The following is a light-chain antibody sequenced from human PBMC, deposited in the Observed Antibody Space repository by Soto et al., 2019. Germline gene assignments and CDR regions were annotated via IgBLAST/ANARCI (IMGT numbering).Light chain of an antibody. CDR3: SSYTSSSTHVV. CDR2: EVS. J-gene: IGLJ2*01. CDR1: SSDVGGYNY. V-gene: IGLV2-14*01. Sequence: QSALTQPASVSGSPGQSITISCTGTSSDVGGYNYVSWYQQHPGKAPKLMIYEVSNRPSGVSNRFSGSKSVNTASLTISGLQAEDEADYYCSSYTSSSTHVVFGGGTKVTVL.